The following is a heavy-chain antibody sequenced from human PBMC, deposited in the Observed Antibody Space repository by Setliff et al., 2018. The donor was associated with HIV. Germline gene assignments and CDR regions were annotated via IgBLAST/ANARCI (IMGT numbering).Heavy chain of an antibody. Sequence: PSETLSLTCAVFSYSIDNGYYWAWIRQAPGKGPEWIGRIYNSGNTDYNPSLRSRATISVDISKNRFSLKLTSVAATDTAVYFCARDRSLRFSQSPSLNYFDSWGQGAQVTVSS. CDR2: IYNSGNT. CDR3: ARDRSLRFSQSPSLNYFDS. D-gene: IGHD5-12*01. CDR1: SYSIDNGYY. V-gene: IGHV4-38-2*02. J-gene: IGHJ4*02.